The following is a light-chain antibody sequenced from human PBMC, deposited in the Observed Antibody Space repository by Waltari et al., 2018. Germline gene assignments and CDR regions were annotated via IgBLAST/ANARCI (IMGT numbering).Light chain of an antibody. V-gene: IGKV1-5*03. J-gene: IGKJ2*01. CDR3: QQYNNLYT. CDR2: KAS. Sequence: DIQMTQSPSTLSASLGDRVTITCRASQSISSWLAWYQQKPGKAPKLLIYKASSLESGVPSRFSGSGSGTEFTLTISSLQPDDFATYYCQQYNNLYTFGQGTKLEIK. CDR1: QSISSW.